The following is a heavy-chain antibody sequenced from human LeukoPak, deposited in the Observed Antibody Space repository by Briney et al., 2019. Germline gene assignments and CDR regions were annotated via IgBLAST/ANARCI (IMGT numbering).Heavy chain of an antibody. D-gene: IGHD3-16*01. CDR3: ARGVAAPIGGYYFDY. Sequence: GGSLRLSCAASGFTFSSYEMNWVRQAPGKGLEWVSYISSSGSTIYYADSVKGRFTISRDNAKNSLYLQMNSLRAEDTAVYYCARGVAAPIGGYYFDYWGQGTLETGS. J-gene: IGHJ4*02. V-gene: IGHV3-48*03. CDR1: GFTFSSYE. CDR2: ISSSGSTI.